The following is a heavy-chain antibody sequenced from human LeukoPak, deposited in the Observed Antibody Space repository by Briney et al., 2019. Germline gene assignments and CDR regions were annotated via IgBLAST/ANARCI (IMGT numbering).Heavy chain of an antibody. CDR1: GGSISSYY. V-gene: IGHV4-4*07. Sequence: SETLSLTCTVSGGSISSYYWSWIRQPAGKGLEWIGRIYTSGSTNYNPSLKSRVTMSVDTSKNQFSLKLSSVTAADTAVYYCARALPYCSGGSCNIYYMDVWGKGTTVTVSS. D-gene: IGHD2-15*01. CDR3: ARALPYCSGGSCNIYYMDV. CDR2: IYTSGST. J-gene: IGHJ6*03.